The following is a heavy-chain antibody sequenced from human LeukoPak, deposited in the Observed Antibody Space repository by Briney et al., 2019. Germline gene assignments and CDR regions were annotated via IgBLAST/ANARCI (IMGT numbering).Heavy chain of an antibody. V-gene: IGHV3-9*01. CDR1: GFTFDDYA. Sequence: SLRLSCAASGFTFDDYAMHWVRQTPGKGLEWVSGISWNSGSIVYADSVKGRFTISRDNAKSSLYLQMNSLIAEDTALYYCTKGTWGNPFDYWGQGTLVTVSS. CDR2: ISWNSGSI. J-gene: IGHJ4*02. D-gene: IGHD7-27*01. CDR3: TKGTWGNPFDY.